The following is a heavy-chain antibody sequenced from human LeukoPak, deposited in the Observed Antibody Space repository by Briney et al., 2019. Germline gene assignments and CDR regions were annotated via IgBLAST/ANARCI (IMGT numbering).Heavy chain of an antibody. J-gene: IGHJ6*02. CDR3: AREVGSTSEYYYYGMDV. D-gene: IGHD2-2*01. CDR2: ISSGSSYI. CDR1: GFTFSSYS. V-gene: IGHV3-21*01. Sequence: GGSLRLSCAASGFTFSSYSMNWVRQAPGKGLEWVSSISSGSSYIYYADSVKGRFTISRDNAKNSLYLQMNSLRAEDTAVYYCAREVGSTSEYYYYGMDVWGQGTTVTVSS.